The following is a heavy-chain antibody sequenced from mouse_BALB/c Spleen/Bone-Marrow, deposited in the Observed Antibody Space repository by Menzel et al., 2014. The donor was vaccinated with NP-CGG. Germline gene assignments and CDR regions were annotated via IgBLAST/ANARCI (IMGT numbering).Heavy chain of an antibody. Sequence: EVKVVESGGGLVKPGGSLKLSCAASGFTFSSYAMSWVRQTPVKRLEWVASISRGGTTYYPDSVKGRFTISRDNARNILYLQMSGLRSEDTAMYYCARNYYGTFAYWGQGTLVTVSA. J-gene: IGHJ3*01. CDR1: GFTFSSYA. CDR2: ISRGGTT. V-gene: IGHV5-6-5*01. CDR3: ARNYYGTFAY. D-gene: IGHD1-1*01.